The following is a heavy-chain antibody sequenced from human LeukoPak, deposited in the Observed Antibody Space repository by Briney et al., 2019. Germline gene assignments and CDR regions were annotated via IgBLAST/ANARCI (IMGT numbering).Heavy chain of an antibody. D-gene: IGHD2-15*01. Sequence: GASVKVSCKASGYTFTSYDINWVRQATGQGLEWMGWMNPNSGNTGYAQKLQSRVTMTTDTSTSTAYMELRSLRSDDTAVYYCARCSGGSCYYYYYMDVWGKGTTVTISS. V-gene: IGHV1-8*01. CDR3: ARCSGGSCYYYYYMDV. J-gene: IGHJ6*03. CDR2: MNPNSGNT. CDR1: GYTFTSYD.